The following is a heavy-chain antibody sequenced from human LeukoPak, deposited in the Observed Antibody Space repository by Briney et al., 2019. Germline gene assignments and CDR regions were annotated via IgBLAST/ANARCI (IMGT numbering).Heavy chain of an antibody. J-gene: IGHJ2*01. CDR3: ARGFYGDYTGWYFDL. CDR1: GDIVSSNSAA. CDR2: TYYRSKWYN. V-gene: IGHV6-1*01. Sequence: SQTRSLTCAIAGDIVSSNSAAWNWIRQSPSRGLEWLGRTYYRSKWYNDYAVSVKSRITINPDTSKNQFSLQLNSVTPEDTDVYYCARGFYGDYTGWYFDLWGRGTLVTVSS. D-gene: IGHD4-17*01.